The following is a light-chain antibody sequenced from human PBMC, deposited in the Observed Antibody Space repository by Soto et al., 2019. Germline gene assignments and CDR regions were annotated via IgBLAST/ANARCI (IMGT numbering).Light chain of an antibody. CDR3: VSYTTTGALV. V-gene: IGLV2-14*01. Sequence: SALPPPAPVSGSPGRSITISCTGNIYDVAAYHYVSWYEQFPDNAPKLILYEVSNRPAGISSRFSGFRSGSTASLKGSGLQPEDDGHYYCVSYTTTGALVFGGGTKVTVL. J-gene: IGLJ2*01. CDR1: IYDVAAYHY. CDR2: EVS.